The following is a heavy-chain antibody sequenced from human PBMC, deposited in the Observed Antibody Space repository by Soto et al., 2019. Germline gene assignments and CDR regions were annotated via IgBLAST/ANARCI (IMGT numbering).Heavy chain of an antibody. CDR2: IYYSGST. CDR3: ARARDSGYDSNWFDP. V-gene: IGHV4-59*01. CDR1: GGSMSSYY. J-gene: IGHJ5*02. D-gene: IGHD5-12*01. Sequence: SETLSLTCTVSGGSMSSYYWSWIRQPPGKGLEWIGYIYYSGSTNYNPSLKSRVTISVDTSKNQFSLKLSSVTAADTAVYYCARARDSGYDSNWFDPWGQGTLVTVSS.